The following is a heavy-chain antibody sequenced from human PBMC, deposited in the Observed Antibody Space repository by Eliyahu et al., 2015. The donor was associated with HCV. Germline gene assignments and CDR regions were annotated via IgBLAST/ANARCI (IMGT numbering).Heavy chain of an antibody. CDR3: AKDGGDSYRDGFDP. D-gene: IGHD2-21*02. J-gene: IGHJ5*02. CDR1: XFTFSNYA. V-gene: IGHV3-23*01. Sequence: DVQLLASGGDLVQPGGSLRLSCKASXFTFSNYAMSWIRQAPGKGLEWVSAISGTGGGTYYADSVKGRFTISRDNFKNTLYLQMNSLRAEDTALYYCAKDGGDSYRDGFDPWGQRILVTVSS. CDR2: ISGTGGGT.